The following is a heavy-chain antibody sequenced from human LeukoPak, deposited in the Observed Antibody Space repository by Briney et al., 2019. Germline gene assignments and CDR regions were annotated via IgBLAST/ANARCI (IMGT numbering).Heavy chain of an antibody. CDR2: IHYSGST. D-gene: IGHD3-22*01. V-gene: IGHV4-59*01. CDR1: GGSISSSY. J-gene: IGHJ4*02. Sequence: SETLSLTCTVSGGSISSSYWSWIRQSPGKGLEWIGYIHYSGSTSYNPSLKSRVTISVDTSKNQFSLKLSSVTAADTAVYYCARVKGSGYYYVFDYWGQGTLVTVSS. CDR3: ARVKGSGYYYVFDY.